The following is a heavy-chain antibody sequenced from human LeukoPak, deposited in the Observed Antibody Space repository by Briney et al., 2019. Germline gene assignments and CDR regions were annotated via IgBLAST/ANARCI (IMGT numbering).Heavy chain of an antibody. CDR1: GYTFTTYG. Sequence: ASVKVSCKASGYTFTTYGISWVRQAPGQGLEWMGWTSACNDKTKYAQKLEGRVTMTTDTSTSTAYMEMRSLRSDDTAVYYCARGTYFDYWGQGTLVTVSS. D-gene: IGHD1-1*01. V-gene: IGHV1-18*01. CDR3: ARGTYFDY. J-gene: IGHJ4*02. CDR2: TSACNDKT.